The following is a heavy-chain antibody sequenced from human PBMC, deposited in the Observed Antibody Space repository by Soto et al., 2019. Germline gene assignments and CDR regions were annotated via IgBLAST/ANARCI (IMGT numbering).Heavy chain of an antibody. V-gene: IGHV1-18*04. D-gene: IGHD3-9*01. J-gene: IGHJ4*02. Sequence: ASVKVSCKASGYTFSNYGISWVRQAPGQGLEWMGWISAYNGNTNYAQKVQGRVTMTTETSTSTAYMELRSLRSDDTAVYYCARDLYRTGYDSYFEYWGQGTLVTVS. CDR1: GYTFSNYG. CDR3: ARDLYRTGYDSYFEY. CDR2: ISAYNGNT.